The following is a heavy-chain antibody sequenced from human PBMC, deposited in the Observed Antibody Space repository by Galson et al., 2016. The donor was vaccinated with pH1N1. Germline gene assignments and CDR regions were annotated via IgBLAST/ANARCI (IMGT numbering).Heavy chain of an antibody. V-gene: IGHV3-23*01. CDR2: ISDSGSSI. D-gene: IGHD2-15*01. J-gene: IGHJ4*02. Sequence: SLRLSCAASGFTFSSYAMTWVRQAPGKGLQWVSGISDSGSSIYYADSVKGRFTISRDNSKNTVYLQMNSLRAEDTAVYYCAKGPRGVVVVAATHWGQGTLVTVSS. CDR3: AKGPRGVVVVAATH. CDR1: GFTFSSYA.